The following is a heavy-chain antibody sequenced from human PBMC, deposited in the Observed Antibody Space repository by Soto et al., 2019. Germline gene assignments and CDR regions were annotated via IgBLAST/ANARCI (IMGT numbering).Heavy chain of an antibody. Sequence: QVQLVESGGGVVQPGRSLRLSCAASGFTFSSYAMHWVRQAPGKGLEWVAVISYDGSNKYYADSVKGRFTISRDNSKNTLYLQRNSLRGEDRAVYYWGGGWGGEYYYDSSGSDDAFDIWGQGTMVTVSS. CDR2: ISYDGSNK. J-gene: IGHJ3*02. CDR3: GGGWGGEYYYDSSGSDDAFDI. V-gene: IGHV3-30-3*01. CDR1: GFTFSSYA. D-gene: IGHD3-22*01.